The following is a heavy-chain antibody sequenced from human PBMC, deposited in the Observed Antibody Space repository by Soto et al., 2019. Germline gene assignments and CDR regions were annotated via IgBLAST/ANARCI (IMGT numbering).Heavy chain of an antibody. V-gene: IGHV3-23*01. J-gene: IGHJ6*02. CDR1: GFTFSSYA. CDR3: AKSYGDLFLYYYGMDV. CDR2: ISGSGGST. D-gene: IGHD4-17*01. Sequence: PGGSLRLSCAASGFTFSSYAMSWVRQAPGKGLEWVSAISGSGGSTYYADSVKGRFTISRDNSKNTLYLQMNSLRAEDTAVYYCAKSYGDLFLYYYGMDVWGQGTTVTVSS.